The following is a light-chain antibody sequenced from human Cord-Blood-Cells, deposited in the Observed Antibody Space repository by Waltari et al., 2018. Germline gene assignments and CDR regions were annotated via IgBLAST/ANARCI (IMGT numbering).Light chain of an antibody. V-gene: IGKV4-1*01. CDR2: WAY. Sequence: DLVMTQSPDSLAVSLGERVNTTRTSSQSVLYSSNNKNDLAWYQQEPGQPPKLIIYWAYTRGSGVPDRLSGSGSGTDFTLTISSLQAEDVAVYYGQQYYSTPYTFGQGTKLEIK. J-gene: IGKJ2*01. CDR1: QSVLYSSNNKND. CDR3: QQYYSTPYT.